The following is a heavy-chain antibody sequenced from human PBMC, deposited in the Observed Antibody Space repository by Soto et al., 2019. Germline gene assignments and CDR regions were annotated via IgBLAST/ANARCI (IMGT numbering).Heavy chain of an antibody. CDR2: TYYSGST. Sequence: PSETLSLTCTVSGGSISSGDYYWSWIRQPPGKGLEWIGYTYYSGSTYYNPSLKSRVTISVDTSKNQFSMKLSSVTAADTAVYSCAREFIYPGLHYYYGMDVWGQGTKVIVS. CDR1: GGSISSGDYY. D-gene: IGHD3-16*02. CDR3: AREFIYPGLHYYYGMDV. J-gene: IGHJ6*02. V-gene: IGHV4-30-4*01.